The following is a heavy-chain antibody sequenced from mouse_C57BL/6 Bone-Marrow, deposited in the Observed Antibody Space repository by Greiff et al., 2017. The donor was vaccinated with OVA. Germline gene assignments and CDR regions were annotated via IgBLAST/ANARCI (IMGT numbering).Heavy chain of an antibody. CDR3: ARLELGPNYYAMDY. Sequence: EVMLVESGGGLVQPGESLKLSCESNEYEFPSHDMSWVRKTPEKRLELVAAINSDGGSTSYPDTMERRFIISRDNTKRTLYLQMSSLRSEDIALYYCARLELGPNYYAMDYWGQGTSVTVSA. CDR1: EYEFPSHD. J-gene: IGHJ4*01. D-gene: IGHD4-1*01. CDR2: INSDGGST. V-gene: IGHV5-2*01.